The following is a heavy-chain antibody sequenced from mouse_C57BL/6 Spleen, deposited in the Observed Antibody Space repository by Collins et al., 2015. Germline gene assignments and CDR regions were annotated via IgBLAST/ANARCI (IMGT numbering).Heavy chain of an antibody. D-gene: IGHD2-1*01. CDR2: INPYNDGT. J-gene: IGHJ3*01. CDR3: AREGSGGNYRAWFAY. V-gene: IGHV1-14*01. CDR1: GYTFTSYV. Sequence: EVQLQQSGPELVKPGASVKMSCKASGYTFTSYVMHWVKQKPGQGLEWIGYINPYNDGTKYNEKFKGKATLTSDKSSSTAYMELSSLTSEDSAVYYCAREGSGGNYRAWFAYWGQGTLVTVSA.